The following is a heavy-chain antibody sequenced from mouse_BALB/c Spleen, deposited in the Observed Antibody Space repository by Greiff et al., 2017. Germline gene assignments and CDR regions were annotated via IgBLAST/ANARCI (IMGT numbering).Heavy chain of an antibody. CDR1: GYSITSDYA. CDR3: ARREYGNYFDY. V-gene: IGHV3-2*02. J-gene: IGHJ2*01. Sequence: VQLQQSGPGLVKPSQSLSLTCTVTGYSITSDYAWNWIRQFPGNKLEWMGYISYSGSTSYNPSLKSRISITRDTSKNQFFLQLNSVTTEDTATYYCARREYGNYFDYWGLGTTLTVSS. D-gene: IGHD2-10*02. CDR2: ISYSGST.